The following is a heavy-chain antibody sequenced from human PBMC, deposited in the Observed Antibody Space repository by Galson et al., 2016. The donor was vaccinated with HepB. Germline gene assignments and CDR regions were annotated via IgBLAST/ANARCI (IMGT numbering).Heavy chain of an antibody. Sequence: SLRLSCAASELTSNNYALHWVRQAPGKGLEWVAVIWYDGSNKYYADSVKGRFTVSRDNSKYTLYLQMNSLRPEDTAVYYCARDSAWGYSDYWGQGTLVTVSS. D-gene: IGHD3-16*01. CDR3: ARDSAWGYSDY. CDR1: ELTSNNYA. J-gene: IGHJ4*02. V-gene: IGHV3-30*19. CDR2: IWYDGSNK.